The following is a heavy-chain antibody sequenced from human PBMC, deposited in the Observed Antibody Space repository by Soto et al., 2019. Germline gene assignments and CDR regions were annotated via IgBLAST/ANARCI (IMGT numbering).Heavy chain of an antibody. V-gene: IGHV1-69*06. CDR1: GGTFSSYA. D-gene: IGHD6-13*01. Sequence: QVQLVQSGAEVKKPGSSVKVSCKASGGTFSSYAISWVRQAPGQGLEWMGGIIPIFGTANYAQKFQGRVTITADKSTSTAYMELSSLRSEDTAVYYCARDGALLAAAGTGWFDPWGQGTLVTVSS. CDR3: ARDGALLAAAGTGWFDP. J-gene: IGHJ5*02. CDR2: IIPIFGTA.